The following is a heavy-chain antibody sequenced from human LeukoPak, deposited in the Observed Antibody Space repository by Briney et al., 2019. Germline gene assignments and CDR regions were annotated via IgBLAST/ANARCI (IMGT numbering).Heavy chain of an antibody. V-gene: IGHV3-20*04. CDR2: INLSSSSR. CDR3: ARVDRSADYSLDY. D-gene: IGHD3-22*01. Sequence: GGSLRLSCAASGFTFDDYGMSWVRQAPGKGLEWVSGINLSSSSRGYADSVKGRFTISRDSAKKFLYLQMNTLRVEDTALYYCARVDRSADYSLDYWGQGSLVTVSS. CDR1: GFTFDDYG. J-gene: IGHJ4*02.